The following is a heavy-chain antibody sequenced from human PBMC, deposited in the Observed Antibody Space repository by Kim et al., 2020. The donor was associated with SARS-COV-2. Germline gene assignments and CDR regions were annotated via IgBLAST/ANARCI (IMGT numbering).Heavy chain of an antibody. Sequence: GGSLRLSCAASGFTFSNYAMSWVRQAPAKGLEWVSIISGSGGGTDYADSVKGRFTISRDNSKNTLYLQMNSLRAEDTAVYYCARSTFYGSGRGHFDYWGQGTLVTVSS. CDR2: ISGSGGGT. D-gene: IGHD3-10*01. V-gene: IGHV3-23*01. J-gene: IGHJ4*02. CDR3: ARSTFYGSGRGHFDY. CDR1: GFTFSNYA.